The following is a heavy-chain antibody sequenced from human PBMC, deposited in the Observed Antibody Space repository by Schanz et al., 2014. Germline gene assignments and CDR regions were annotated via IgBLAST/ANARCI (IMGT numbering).Heavy chain of an antibody. CDR2: ITTSTSYT. J-gene: IGHJ3*02. CDR1: GFTFSDNF. D-gene: IGHD3-10*01. Sequence: QVQLVESGGGLVKPGGSLRLSCAASGFTFSDNFMSWIRQAPGKGLEWISYITTSTSYTNYADSVKGRFTISRDNSNNTVFLQMNSLRAEDTAVYYCAKDFFIGVARGVIISHDAIDIWGQGTKVTVSS. V-gene: IGHV3-11*05. CDR3: AKDFFIGVARGVIISHDAIDI.